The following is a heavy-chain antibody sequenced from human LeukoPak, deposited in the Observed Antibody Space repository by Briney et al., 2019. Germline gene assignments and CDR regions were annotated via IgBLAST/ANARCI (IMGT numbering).Heavy chain of an antibody. CDR1: SDSIYSSNYY. CDR3: ARAAYCGGDCYLFDY. Sequence: PSETLSLTCTVSSDSIYSSNYYWGWIRQPPGKGLEWIGSIYYSGSTYYNSSLKSRVTISVDTSKNQFSLKLSSLTAADAAVYYCARAAYCGGDCYLFDYWGQGTLVTVFS. J-gene: IGHJ4*02. V-gene: IGHV4-39*01. D-gene: IGHD2-21*02. CDR2: IYYSGST.